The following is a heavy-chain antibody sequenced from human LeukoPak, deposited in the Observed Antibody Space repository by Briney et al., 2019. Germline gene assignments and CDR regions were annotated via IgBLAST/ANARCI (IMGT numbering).Heavy chain of an antibody. CDR3: ARAYSSSWYYNWFDP. J-gene: IGHJ5*02. D-gene: IGHD6-13*01. Sequence: SETLSLTCAVYGGSFSPYYWSWIRQSPDKGLEWIGEINHSRSTNYNPSLKSRVTISVDTSKNQFSLKLSSVTAADTAVYYCARAYSSSWYYNWFDPWGQGTLVTVSS. CDR1: GGSFSPYY. V-gene: IGHV4-34*01. CDR2: INHSRST.